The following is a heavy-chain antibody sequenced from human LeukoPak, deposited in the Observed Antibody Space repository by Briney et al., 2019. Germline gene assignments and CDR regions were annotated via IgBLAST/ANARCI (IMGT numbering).Heavy chain of an antibody. CDR3: ARDYYDSSGYQNFDY. Sequence: PGGSLRLSCAASGFTFSSYWMSWVRQAPGKGLEWVANMKQDGSEKYYVDSVKGRFTISRDNAKNSLYLQMNSLRAEDTAVYYCARDYYDSSGYQNFDYWGQGTLVTVSS. CDR2: MKQDGSEK. CDR1: GFTFSSYW. J-gene: IGHJ4*02. V-gene: IGHV3-7*03. D-gene: IGHD3-22*01.